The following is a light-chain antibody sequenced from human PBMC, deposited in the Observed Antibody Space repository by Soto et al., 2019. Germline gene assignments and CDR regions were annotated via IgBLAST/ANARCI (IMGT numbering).Light chain of an antibody. Sequence: EIVLTQSPGTLSLSPGERATLSCRASQAVRSSYLAWYQQKPGQSPRLLFYGPSTRATGIPDRFTGSGSGTDFTLTISRLEPEDFGLYYCQQFGTSPQTFGQGTKVEI. CDR3: QQFGTSPQT. CDR2: GPS. V-gene: IGKV3-20*01. CDR1: QAVRSSY. J-gene: IGKJ1*01.